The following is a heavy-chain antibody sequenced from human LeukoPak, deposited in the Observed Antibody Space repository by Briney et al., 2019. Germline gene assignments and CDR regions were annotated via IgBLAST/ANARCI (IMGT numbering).Heavy chain of an antibody. CDR2: ISAYNGNT. D-gene: IGHD1-26*01. V-gene: IGHV1-18*01. CDR1: GYTFTSYD. J-gene: IGHJ4*02. CDR3: ARSSVGATWPDY. Sequence: ASVKVSCKASGYTFTSYDISWVRQAPGQGLEWVGWISAYNGNTNYAQKLQGRVTMTTDTSTSTAYMELRSLRSDDTAVYYCARSSVGATWPDYWGQGTLVTVSS.